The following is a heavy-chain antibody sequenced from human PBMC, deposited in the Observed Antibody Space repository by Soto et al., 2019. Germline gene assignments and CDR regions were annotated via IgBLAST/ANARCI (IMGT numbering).Heavy chain of an antibody. CDR2: IIPFFGTPSS. CDR1: GGTFSSFA. J-gene: IGHJ4*02. CDR3: ARAGTYYYDDDGYYYSRDF. D-gene: IGHD3-22*01. V-gene: IGHV1-69*13. Sequence: SVKISCKASGGTFSSFAVSWVRQAPGQGLEWMGGIIPFFGTPSSNSAQKFQGRVTITADESTTTAYMELSSLRSEDTAVYYCARAGTYYYDDDGYYYSRDFWGQGTLVTVSS.